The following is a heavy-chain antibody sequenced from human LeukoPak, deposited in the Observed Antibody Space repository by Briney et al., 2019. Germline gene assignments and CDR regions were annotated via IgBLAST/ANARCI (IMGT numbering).Heavy chain of an antibody. J-gene: IGHJ4*02. D-gene: IGHD2-21*02. CDR1: GGSISSSSYY. Sequence: TSENLSLTCTVSGGSISSSSYYWGWIRQPPGKGLEWIGSIYYSGSTYYNPSLKSRVTISVDTSKNQFSLKLSSVTAADTAVYYCARDAEYCGGDCYPDYWGQGTLVTVSS. CDR3: ARDAEYCGGDCYPDY. V-gene: IGHV4-39*07. CDR2: IYYSGST.